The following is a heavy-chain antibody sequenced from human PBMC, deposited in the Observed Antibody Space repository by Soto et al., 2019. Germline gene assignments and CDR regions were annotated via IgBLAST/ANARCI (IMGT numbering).Heavy chain of an antibody. CDR2: ISGSGGST. D-gene: IGHD3-16*01. Sequence: GVSLRLSCAASGFTFSSYAMSWVRQAPGKGLEWVSAISGSGGSTYYADSVKGRFTISRDNSKNTLYLQMNSLRAEDTAVYYCEKHLGGQGPHYSDYWGQGTLGTVP. CDR3: EKHLGGQGPHYSDY. CDR1: GFTFSSYA. V-gene: IGHV3-23*01. J-gene: IGHJ4*02.